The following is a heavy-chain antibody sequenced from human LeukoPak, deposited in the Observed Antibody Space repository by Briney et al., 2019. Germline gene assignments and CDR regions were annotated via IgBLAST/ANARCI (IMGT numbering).Heavy chain of an antibody. CDR2: IKEDGSEK. J-gene: IGHJ5*02. CDR1: GLTFSSSW. V-gene: IGHV3-7*01. Sequence: GGSLRLSCLASGLTFSSSWMSWVRQAPGKGLAWVANIKEDGSEKYYVDSVKGRFTISRDNAKNSLYLQMNSLGADDTAVYFCARERTTISSTDSYFDPWGQGTLVTVSS. CDR3: ARERTTISSTDSYFDP. D-gene: IGHD4-11*01.